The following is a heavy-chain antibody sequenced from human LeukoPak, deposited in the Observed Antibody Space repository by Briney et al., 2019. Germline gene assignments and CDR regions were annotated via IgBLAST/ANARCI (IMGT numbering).Heavy chain of an antibody. CDR2: IYYSWNT. D-gene: IGHD3-10*01. CDR1: GGSIRSDSYF. Sequence: SETLSLTCTVSGGSIRSDSYFWGWSRQPPGKGLEWIGTIYYSWNTYYNPSLKGRLTISLDTSKNQFSLKLTSVTAADTAVYYSVLESTTMLRGVVITNYSYGIDVWGQGTTVTVPS. CDR3: VLESTTMLRGVVITNYSYGIDV. J-gene: IGHJ6*02. V-gene: IGHV4-39*07.